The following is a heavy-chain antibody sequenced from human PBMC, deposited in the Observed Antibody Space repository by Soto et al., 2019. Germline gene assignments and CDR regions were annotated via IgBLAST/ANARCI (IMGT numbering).Heavy chain of an antibody. V-gene: IGHV1-18*01. D-gene: IGHD6-6*01. J-gene: IGHJ5*02. CDR3: ARGDSSSGLDP. Sequence: QVQVVQSGTEVKKPGASVKVSCKASGYTFTNYGISWVRQAPGQGLEWMGWISAYNGNTNYAQIFQGRVTLTTDTSTTTAYMELWSLRADDTAVYYCARGDSSSGLDPRGQGTLVTVSS. CDR2: ISAYNGNT. CDR1: GYTFTNYG.